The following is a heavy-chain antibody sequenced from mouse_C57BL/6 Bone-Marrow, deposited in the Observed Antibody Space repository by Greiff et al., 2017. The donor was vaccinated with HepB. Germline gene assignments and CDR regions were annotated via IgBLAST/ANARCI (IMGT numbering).Heavy chain of an antibody. CDR2: IWSGGST. CDR3: ASYEYDVSFYWYFDV. J-gene: IGHJ1*03. CDR1: GFSLTSYG. Sequence: QVQLKESGPGLVQPSQSLSITCTVSGFSLTSYGVHWVRQSPGKGLEWLGVIWSGGSTDYNAAFISRLSISKDNSKSQVFFKMNSLQADDTAIYYCASYEYDVSFYWYFDVWGTGTTVTVSS. D-gene: IGHD2-4*01. V-gene: IGHV2-2*01.